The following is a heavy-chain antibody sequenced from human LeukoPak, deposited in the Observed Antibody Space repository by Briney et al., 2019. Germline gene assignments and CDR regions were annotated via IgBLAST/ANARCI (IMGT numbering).Heavy chain of an antibody. D-gene: IGHD3-3*01. Sequence: ASVKVSCKASGYTFTSYDINWVRQATGQGLEWMGWMNPNSGNTGYAQKFQGRVTMTRSTSISTAYMELSSLRSEDTAVYYCARTLYDFWSGYYLIGAFDIWGQGTMVTVSS. CDR2: MNPNSGNT. CDR1: GYTFTSYD. J-gene: IGHJ3*02. CDR3: ARTLYDFWSGYYLIGAFDI. V-gene: IGHV1-8*01.